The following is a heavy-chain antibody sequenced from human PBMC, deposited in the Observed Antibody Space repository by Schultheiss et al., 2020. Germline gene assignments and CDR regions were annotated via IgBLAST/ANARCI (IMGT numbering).Heavy chain of an antibody. J-gene: IGHJ6*02. CDR2: IYHSGST. Sequence: SETLSLTCTVSGYSISSGYYWGWIRQPPGKGLEWIGSIYHSGSTYYNPSLKSRVTISVDTSKNQFSLKLSSVTAADTAVYYCARERRAAAGLYYWYYGMDVWGQGTTVTV. CDR1: GYSISSGYY. D-gene: IGHD6-13*01. CDR3: ARERRAAAGLYYWYYGMDV. V-gene: IGHV4-38-2*02.